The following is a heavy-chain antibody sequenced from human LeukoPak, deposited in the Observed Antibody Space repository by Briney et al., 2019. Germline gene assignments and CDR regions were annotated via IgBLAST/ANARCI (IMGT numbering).Heavy chain of an antibody. D-gene: IGHD1-1*01. Sequence: GGSLRLSCAASGFTFSIYGIHWVRQAPGKGLEWVALIWYDGSNKYYADSVKGRFTISRDNSKSTVYPQMNSLRAEDTAVYYCAREETGSFDYWGQGTLVTVSS. CDR3: AREETGSFDY. CDR1: GFTFSIYG. J-gene: IGHJ4*02. V-gene: IGHV3-33*01. CDR2: IWYDGSNK.